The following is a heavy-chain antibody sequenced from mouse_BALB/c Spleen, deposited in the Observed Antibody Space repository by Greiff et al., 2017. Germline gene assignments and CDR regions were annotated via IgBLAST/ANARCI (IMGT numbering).Heavy chain of an antibody. J-gene: IGHJ3*01. V-gene: IGHV5-4*02. CDR3: AGDRGDGYPWFAY. Sequence: EVQVVESGGGLVKPGGSLKLSCAASGFTFSDYYMYWVRQTPEKRLEWVATISDGGSYTYYPDSVKGRFTISRDNAKNNLYLQMSSLKSEDTAMYYCAGDRGDGYPWFAYWGQGTLVTVSA. CDR1: GFTFSDYY. D-gene: IGHD2-3*01. CDR2: ISDGGSYT.